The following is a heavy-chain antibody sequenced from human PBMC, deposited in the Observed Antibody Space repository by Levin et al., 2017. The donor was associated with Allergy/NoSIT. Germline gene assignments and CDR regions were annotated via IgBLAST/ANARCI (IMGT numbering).Heavy chain of an antibody. CDR1: GFTFSSYA. Sequence: GESLKISCAASGFTFSSYAMSWVRQAPGKGLEWVSAISGSGGSTYYADSVKGRFTISRDNSKNTLCLQMNSLRAEDTAVYYCAKAKYSSSLDYWGQGTLVTVSS. D-gene: IGHD6-6*01. J-gene: IGHJ4*02. CDR2: ISGSGGST. CDR3: AKAKYSSSLDY. V-gene: IGHV3-23*01.